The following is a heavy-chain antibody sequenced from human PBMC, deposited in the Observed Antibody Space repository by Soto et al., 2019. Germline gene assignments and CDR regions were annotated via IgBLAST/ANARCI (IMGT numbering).Heavy chain of an antibody. CDR1: GFTFSSHA. D-gene: IGHD6-13*01. CDR2: ITYDGTSE. CDR3: VAELGPRRDVD. J-gene: IGHJ4*02. Sequence: QVQLLESGGGVVQPGRSLRLSCAASGFTFSSHAMHWVRQAPGKGLEWVAHITYDGTSENYPASVKGRFTILRDNSKSTRYLQMNSLRPEDTAVYYCVAELGPRRDVDWGQGTLVTVSS. V-gene: IGHV3-30-3*01.